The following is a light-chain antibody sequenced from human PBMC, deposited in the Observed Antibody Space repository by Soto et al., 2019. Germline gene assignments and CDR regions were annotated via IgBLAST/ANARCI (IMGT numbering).Light chain of an antibody. V-gene: IGLV2-8*01. CDR2: EIN. CDR1: SSDVGAYDY. J-gene: IGLJ1*01. Sequence: QSVLTQPPSASGSPGQSVTISCTGTSSDVGAYDYVSWYQQHPGKAPKLMIYEINKRPSGAPDRFSGSKSGNTASLTVSGLQAEDEADYYCSSFAGSNNFPCVFGTGTKVTVL. CDR3: SSFAGSNNFPCV.